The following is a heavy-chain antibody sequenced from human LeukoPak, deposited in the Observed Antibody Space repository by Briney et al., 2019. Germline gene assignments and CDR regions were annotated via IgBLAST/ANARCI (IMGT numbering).Heavy chain of an antibody. CDR3: TRERVHYTSTFDY. J-gene: IGHJ4*02. CDR1: GFTFSSYS. D-gene: IGHD5-18*01. CDR2: ISTSSNYI. V-gene: IGHV3-21*01. Sequence: GGSLRLSCAASGFTFSSYSMNWVRQAPGQGLEWVSSISTSSNYIYYADSVKGRFTISRDNAKNSLYLQVNSLRAEDTAVYYCTRERVHYTSTFDYWGPGTLVTVSS.